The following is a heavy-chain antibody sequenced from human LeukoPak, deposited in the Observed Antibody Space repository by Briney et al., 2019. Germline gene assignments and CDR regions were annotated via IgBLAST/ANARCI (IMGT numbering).Heavy chain of an antibody. J-gene: IGHJ5*02. CDR1: GYTFTGYY. D-gene: IGHD4-11*01. Sequence: ASVKVSCKASGYTFTGYYMHWVRQAPGQGLEWMGWINPNSGGTNYAQKFQGWVTMTRDTSISTAYMELSRPRSDDTAVYYCARDQQFNWFDPWGQGTLVTVSS. V-gene: IGHV1-2*04. CDR2: INPNSGGT. CDR3: ARDQQFNWFDP.